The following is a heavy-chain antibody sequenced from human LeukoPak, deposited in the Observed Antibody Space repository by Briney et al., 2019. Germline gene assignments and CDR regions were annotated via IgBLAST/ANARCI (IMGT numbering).Heavy chain of an antibody. V-gene: IGHV1-69*13. J-gene: IGHJ6*04. CDR1: GGTFSSYA. CDR2: IIPIFGTA. D-gene: IGHD3-10*01. CDR3: ARAKTMVRDSYYYYGMDV. Sequence: SVKVSCKASGGTFSSYAISWVRQAPGQGLEWMGGIIPIFGTANYAQKFQGRVTITADESTSTAYMELSSLRSEDTAVYYCARAKTMVRDSYYYYGMDVWGKGTTVTASS.